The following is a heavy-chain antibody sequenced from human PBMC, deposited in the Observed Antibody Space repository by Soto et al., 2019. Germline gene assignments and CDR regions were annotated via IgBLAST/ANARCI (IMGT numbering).Heavy chain of an antibody. CDR2: IGGSGVTT. CDR3: AKGNGSGWYAFDS. J-gene: IGHJ4*02. V-gene: IGHV3-23*01. CDR1: GFGFSSYA. Sequence: LRLSCVASGFGFSSYAMGWVRQAPGKGLEWVSGIGGSGVTTYYTDSVKGRFTISRDNSRNTLYMQMNSLRAEDTALYYCAKGNGSGWYAFDSWGQGTLVTVSS. D-gene: IGHD6-19*01.